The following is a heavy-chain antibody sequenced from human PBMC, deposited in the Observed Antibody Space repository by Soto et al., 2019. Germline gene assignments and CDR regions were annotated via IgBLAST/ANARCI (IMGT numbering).Heavy chain of an antibody. CDR3: ARYGYSSGWYLGTGMDV. V-gene: IGHV1-18*04. Sequence: VRLVQSGAEVKKPGASLKVSCKASGYTFTEYGITWVRQAPGQGLEWVGWISTYNGNTNYAQKLQGRVTMTTDTSTSTAYMELRSLRSDDTAMYYCARYGYSSGWYLGTGMDVWGQGTPVTVS. CDR1: GYTFTEYG. D-gene: IGHD6-19*01. J-gene: IGHJ6*02. CDR2: ISTYNGNT.